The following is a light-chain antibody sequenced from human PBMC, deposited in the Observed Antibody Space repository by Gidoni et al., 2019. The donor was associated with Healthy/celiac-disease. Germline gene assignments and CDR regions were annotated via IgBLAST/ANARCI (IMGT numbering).Light chain of an antibody. CDR1: NMGSKS. J-gene: IGLJ2*01. Sequence: SYVLTQPPSVSVAPGQTARITCGGNNMGSKSVHWYQQKPGQAPGLVIYYDSDRPSGIPERFSGSNSGNTATLTISRVEAGDEADYYCQVWDSSSDHPVVFGGGTKLTVL. CDR2: YDS. CDR3: QVWDSSSDHPVV. V-gene: IGLV3-21*04.